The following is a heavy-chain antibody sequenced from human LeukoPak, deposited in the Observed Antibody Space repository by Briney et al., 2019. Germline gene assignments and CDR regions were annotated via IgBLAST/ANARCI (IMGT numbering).Heavy chain of an antibody. J-gene: IGHJ1*01. D-gene: IGHD6-19*01. CDR3: ARSRSSGARAHFQH. V-gene: IGHV1-2*02. CDR2: INPNSGGT. Sequence: GASVKVSCKASGYTFTGYYMHWVRQAPGQGLEWMGWINPNSGGTNYAQKFQGRVTMTRDTSISTAYMELSRLRSDDTAVYYCARSRSSGARAHFQHWGQGTLVTVSS. CDR1: GYTFTGYY.